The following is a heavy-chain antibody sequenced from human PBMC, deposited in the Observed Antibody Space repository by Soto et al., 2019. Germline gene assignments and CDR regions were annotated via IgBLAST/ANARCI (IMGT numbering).Heavy chain of an antibody. CDR1: GFTFSSVY. CDR2: INQDGSEL. Sequence: VQLVESGGGLVQPGGPLRLSCVASGFTFSSVYMRWVRQAPGKGLGWVGNINQDGSELYYLDSVKGRFTISRDNAKKSVCLQMTSLRAEDTAVYYCATIAAVRFDYWGQGTLVTVSS. CDR3: ATIAAVRFDY. V-gene: IGHV3-7*02. J-gene: IGHJ4*02. D-gene: IGHD6-13*01.